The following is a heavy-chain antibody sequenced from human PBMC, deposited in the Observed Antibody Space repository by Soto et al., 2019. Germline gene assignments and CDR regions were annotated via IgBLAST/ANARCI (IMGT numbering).Heavy chain of an antibody. Sequence: HPGGSLRLSCAASGYAFVSYAMSWVRQAPGKGLEWVSALTSSGGITYYSDSVKGRFTISRDNSKNTLSLQMNSLRAEDTAVYYCGRGYGVASGFDYRGQGPLVAVPS. CDR2: LTSSGGIT. V-gene: IGHV3-23*01. CDR3: GRGYGVASGFDY. D-gene: IGHD2-15*01. CDR1: GYAFVSYA. J-gene: IGHJ4*02.